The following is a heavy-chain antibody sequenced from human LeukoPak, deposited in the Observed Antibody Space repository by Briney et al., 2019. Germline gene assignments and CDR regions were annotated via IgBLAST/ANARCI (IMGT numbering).Heavy chain of an antibody. Sequence: GASVKVSCKASGYTFTNYGITWVRQAPGQGLEWMGWISPYNGNTNYPRKLQGRVTMTTDTSTSTAYMEPRSLRSDDTALYYCATEGGWQPTGYGDHVYWGQGTLVTVSS. CDR1: GYTFTNYG. D-gene: IGHD4-17*01. V-gene: IGHV1-18*01. CDR3: ATEGGWQPTGYGDHVY. J-gene: IGHJ4*02. CDR2: ISPYNGNT.